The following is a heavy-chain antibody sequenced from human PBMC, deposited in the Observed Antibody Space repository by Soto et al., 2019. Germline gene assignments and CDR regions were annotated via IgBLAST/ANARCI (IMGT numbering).Heavy chain of an antibody. CDR3: ARGGWDSSSLWGMDV. CDR1: GFTFSSYA. Sequence: QVQLVESGGGVVQPGRSLRLSCAASGFTFSSYAMHWVRQAPGKGLEWVAVISYDGSNKYYADSVKGRFTISRDNSKNTVYRQMSSGGAEDKSVYYGARGGWDSSSLWGMDVWGQGTTVTVSS. CDR2: ISYDGSNK. V-gene: IGHV3-30-3*01. D-gene: IGHD6-6*01. J-gene: IGHJ6*02.